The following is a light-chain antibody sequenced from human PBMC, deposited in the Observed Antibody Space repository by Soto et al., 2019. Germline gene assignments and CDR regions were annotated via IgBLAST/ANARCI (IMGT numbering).Light chain of an antibody. CDR1: QSVSNNY. CDR2: GAS. J-gene: IGKJ1*01. Sequence: EIALTQSPGTLSLSPGERATLSCRASQSVSNNYLAWYQQKPGQAPRLLIYGASNRATGIPDRFSGSGSGTDFTLTISRLETEDFAVCYCQQYGSSGTFGQGANVDIK. V-gene: IGKV3-20*01. CDR3: QQYGSSGT.